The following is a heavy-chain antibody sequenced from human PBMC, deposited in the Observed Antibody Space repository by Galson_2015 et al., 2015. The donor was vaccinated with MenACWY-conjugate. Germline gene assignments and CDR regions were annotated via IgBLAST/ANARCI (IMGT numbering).Heavy chain of an antibody. CDR1: GFTFSSYA. D-gene: IGHD2-2*01. CDR3: AKDPDAIYYYGMDV. CDR2: ISGSGGST. Sequence: SLRLSCAASGFTFSSYAMSWVRQAPGKGLEWVSAISGSGGSTYYADSVKGRFTISRDNSKNTLYLQMNSLRAEDTAVYYCAKDPDAIYYYGMDVWGQGTTVTVSS. J-gene: IGHJ6*02. V-gene: IGHV3-23*01.